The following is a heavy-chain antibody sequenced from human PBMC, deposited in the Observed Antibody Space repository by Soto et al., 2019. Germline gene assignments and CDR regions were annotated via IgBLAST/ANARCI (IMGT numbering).Heavy chain of an antibody. Sequence: EVQLVESGGGLVKPGGSLRLSCAASGFTFSNYSMNWVRQAPGRGLEWVSFISSISTYIYYADSLKGRFTISRDNAKNPLFLQMSSLRAEDTAVYYCARSALTTTDVAFDIWGQGTMVTVSS. CDR3: ARSALTTTDVAFDI. CDR2: ISSISTYI. J-gene: IGHJ3*02. D-gene: IGHD5-12*01. V-gene: IGHV3-21*06. CDR1: GFTFSNYS.